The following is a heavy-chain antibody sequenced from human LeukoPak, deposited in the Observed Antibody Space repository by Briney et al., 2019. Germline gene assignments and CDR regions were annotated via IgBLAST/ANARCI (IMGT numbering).Heavy chain of an antibody. D-gene: IGHD3-22*01. CDR1: GGHFSGYF. V-gene: IGHV4-34*01. Sequence: SETLSLTCTVSGGHFSGYFWTWIRQPPGKGLEWIGEINHSGGTNYNPSLKSRVTISVDTSKNQFSLKLSSVTAADTAVYYCARVWGSSGYSYYFDYWGQGTLVTVSS. CDR3: ARVWGSSGYSYYFDY. CDR2: INHSGGT. J-gene: IGHJ4*02.